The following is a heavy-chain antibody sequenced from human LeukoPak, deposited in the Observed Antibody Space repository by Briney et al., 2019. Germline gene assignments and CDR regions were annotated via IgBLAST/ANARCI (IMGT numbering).Heavy chain of an antibody. CDR1: GFTFSSYW. Sequence: GGPLRLSCAASGFTFSSYWMSWVRQAPGKGLEWVANIKQDGSEKYYVDSVKGRFTISRDNAKNSLYLQMNSLRAEDTAVYYCAREALGVITIFGAGKTGWRDYHYMDGWVKGTTVSVCS. V-gene: IGHV3-7*01. J-gene: IGHJ6*03. CDR2: IKQDGSEK. CDR3: AREALGVITIFGAGKTGWRDYHYMDG. D-gene: IGHD3-3*01.